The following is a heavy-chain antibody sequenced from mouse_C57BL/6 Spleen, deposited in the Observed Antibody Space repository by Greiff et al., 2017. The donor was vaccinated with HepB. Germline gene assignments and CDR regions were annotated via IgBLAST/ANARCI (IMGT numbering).Heavy chain of an antibody. CDR2: IYPGDGDT. J-gene: IGHJ2*01. CDR1: GYAFSSSW. D-gene: IGHD2-3*01. V-gene: IGHV1-82*01. Sequence: QVQLQQSGPELVKPGASVKISCKASGYAFSSSWMNWVKQRPGKGLEWIGRIYPGDGDTNYNGKFKGKATLTADKSSSTAYMQLSSLTSEDSAVYFCARRGVNDGYSDYWGQGTTLTVSS. CDR3: ARRGVNDGYSDY.